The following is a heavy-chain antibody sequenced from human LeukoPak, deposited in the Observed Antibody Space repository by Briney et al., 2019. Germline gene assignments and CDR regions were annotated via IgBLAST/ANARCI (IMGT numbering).Heavy chain of an antibody. Sequence: ASVKVSCKASGYTFTGYYMHWVRQAPGQGLEWMGWINPNSGGTNYAQKFQGRVTMTRDTSFSTAYMELSRLRSDDTAVYYCAREGGGDSGTYYGLAFDIWGQGTMVTVSS. CDR3: AREGGGDSGTYYGLAFDI. CDR2: INPNSGGT. CDR1: GYTFTGYY. J-gene: IGHJ3*02. D-gene: IGHD1-26*01. V-gene: IGHV1-2*02.